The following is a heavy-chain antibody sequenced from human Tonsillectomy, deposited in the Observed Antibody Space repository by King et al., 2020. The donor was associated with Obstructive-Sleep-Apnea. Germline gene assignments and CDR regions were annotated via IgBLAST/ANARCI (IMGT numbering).Heavy chain of an antibody. CDR2: SSNSGCT. J-gene: IGHJ4*02. Sequence: VQLQESGPGLVKPSETLFLTCKVSGASINPRSWSWIRPPPGRGLEWIGYSSNSGCTNCNPSLKSRVTISVDASKDQFSLKLSSVTAADTAVYYCARDNMGSLDYWGQGTLVTVSS. D-gene: IGHD1-26*01. V-gene: IGHV4-59*11. CDR1: GASINPRS. CDR3: ARDNMGSLDY.